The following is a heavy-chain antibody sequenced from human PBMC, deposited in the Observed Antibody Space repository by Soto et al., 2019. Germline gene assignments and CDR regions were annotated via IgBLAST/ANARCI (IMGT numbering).Heavy chain of an antibody. Sequence: SESLSLTCTVSGGSIRSYYWTWIRQPPGKGLEWLGYIFYSGSTFYNPSLKSRVTISIHTSKSQFSLQLTSVTAADTAVYYCARGAADTAMVDSWGQGTLVTVSS. CDR1: GGSIRSYY. D-gene: IGHD5-18*01. J-gene: IGHJ4*02. V-gene: IGHV4-59*01. CDR2: IFYSGST. CDR3: ARGAADTAMVDS.